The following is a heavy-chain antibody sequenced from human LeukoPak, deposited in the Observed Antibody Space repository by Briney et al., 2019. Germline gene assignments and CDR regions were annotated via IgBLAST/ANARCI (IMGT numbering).Heavy chain of an antibody. CDR1: GFIFGNYA. Sequence: GGSLRLSCAASGFIFGNYAMHWVRQAPGKGLEWVALISSDGSKTYHADSVKGRFSISRDNAKKTLYLQLNSLRAEDTSVYYCARDSTYWYDSGSSGPHYFDYWGQGTLVTVSS. V-gene: IGHV3-30*01. CDR2: ISSDGSKT. D-gene: IGHD3-10*01. CDR3: ARDSTYWYDSGSSGPHYFDY. J-gene: IGHJ4*02.